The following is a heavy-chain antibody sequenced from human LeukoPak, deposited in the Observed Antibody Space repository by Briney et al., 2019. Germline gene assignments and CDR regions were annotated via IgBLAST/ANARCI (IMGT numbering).Heavy chain of an antibody. J-gene: IGHJ4*02. CDR1: GYSFNDLW. CDR3: TAVCLLRGFDVLTLYLYPNYFYF. V-gene: IGHV1-24*01. CDR2: YNTDYSDT. D-gene: IGHD3-9*01. Sequence: GSVKVSCEASGYSFNDLWVHWVRQAPGKGLEWVGGYNTDYSDTRYADYVQGRLTISEDTATDTLFMEVNSLTSEDTAVYYCTAVCLLRGFDVLTLYLYPNYFYFWGQGNRVTVSS.